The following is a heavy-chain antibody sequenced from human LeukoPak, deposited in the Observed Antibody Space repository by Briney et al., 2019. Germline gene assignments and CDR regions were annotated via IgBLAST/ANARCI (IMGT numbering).Heavy chain of an antibody. CDR2: ISWDSGSV. V-gene: IGHV3-9*01. J-gene: IGHJ4*02. CDR1: GFTLDDYA. D-gene: IGHD3-22*01. Sequence: GGSLRLSCAASGFTLDDYAMHWVRQAPGKGLEWVSGISWDSGSVDSADSVKGRFTISRDNARNSLYLQMNSLRAEDTALYYCAKGNSYDSSGLPFDYWGQGTLVTVSS. CDR3: AKGNSYDSSGLPFDY.